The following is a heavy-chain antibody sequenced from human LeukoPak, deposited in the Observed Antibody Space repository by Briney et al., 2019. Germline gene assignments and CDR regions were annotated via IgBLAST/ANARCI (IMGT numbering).Heavy chain of an antibody. CDR1: GYTFTSYY. CDR2: INPSGGTT. CDR3: ARARFLEWLFLDY. J-gene: IGHJ4*02. V-gene: IGHV1-46*01. D-gene: IGHD3-3*01. Sequence: PGASVKVSCKASGYTFTSYYIHWVRQAPGQGLEWMGIINPSGGTTSYAQKFQGRVTMTRNTSISTAYMELSSLRSEDTAVYYCARARFLEWLFLDYWGQGTLVTVSS.